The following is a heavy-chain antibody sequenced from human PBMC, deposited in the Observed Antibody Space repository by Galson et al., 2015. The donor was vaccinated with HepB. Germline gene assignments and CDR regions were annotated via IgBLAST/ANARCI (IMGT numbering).Heavy chain of an antibody. J-gene: IGHJ4*02. D-gene: IGHD4-11*01. V-gene: IGHV3-49*03. CDR3: ARAPIYSNRGYYSDY. CDR2: MRSRAYGGTT. Sequence: SLRLSCAGSGFIFNDDALSWFRQSPGKGLEWVGFMRSRAYGGTTQYAASVKGRFTISRDDSKSTSYLQMNSLKTEDTAVYYCARAPIYSNRGYYSDYWGQGTLVTVSS. CDR1: GFIFNDDA.